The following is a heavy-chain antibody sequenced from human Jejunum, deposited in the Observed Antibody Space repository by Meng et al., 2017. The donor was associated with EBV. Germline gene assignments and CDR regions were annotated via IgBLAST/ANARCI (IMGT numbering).Heavy chain of an antibody. D-gene: IGHD2/OR15-2a*01. CDR2: IDHSGST. CDR1: GGSINSKNR. CDR3: ARDSQYLARGYFDY. V-gene: IGHV4-4*02. Sequence: QVQLQESGPGLVPPSGSMSLTCPVSGGSINSKNRWHWVRQAPGQGLEWIGEIDHSGSTHYNPSLKSRVTISLGTSMNQFSLELTSPTAADTAVYYCARDSQYLARGYFDYWGQGAMVTVSS. J-gene: IGHJ4*02.